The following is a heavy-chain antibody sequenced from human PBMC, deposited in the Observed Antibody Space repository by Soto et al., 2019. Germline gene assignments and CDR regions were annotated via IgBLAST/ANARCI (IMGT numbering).Heavy chain of an antibody. J-gene: IGHJ3*02. CDR1: GFIFGNYM. D-gene: IGHD2-15*01. CDR2: IRDGGEST. V-gene: IGHV3-23*01. CDR3: APHVHCSGGSCHYDAFDI. Sequence: EVQLLESGGGLVQPGASLRLSCAFSGFIFGNYMMTWVRQAPGKGLEWVSTIRDGGESTYYADSVKGRFTISRDNSKNTLYLQMDSLGVEDTAVYYCAPHVHCSGGSCHYDAFDIRGQGTMVTFSS.